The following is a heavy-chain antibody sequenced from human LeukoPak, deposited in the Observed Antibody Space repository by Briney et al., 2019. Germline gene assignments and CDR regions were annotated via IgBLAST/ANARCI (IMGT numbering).Heavy chain of an antibody. J-gene: IGHJ4*02. V-gene: IGHV1-24*01. D-gene: IGHD5-12*01. CDR2: FDPEDGET. CDR1: GYTLTELS. CDR3: ATAVATILDY. Sequence: ASVKVSCKVSGYTLTELSMHRVRQAPGKGLEWMGGFDPEDGETIYAQKFQGRVTTTEDTSTDTAYMELSSLRSEDTAVYYCATAVATILDYWGQGTLVTVSS.